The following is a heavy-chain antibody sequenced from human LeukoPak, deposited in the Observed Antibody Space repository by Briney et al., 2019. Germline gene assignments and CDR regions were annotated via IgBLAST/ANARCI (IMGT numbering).Heavy chain of an antibody. Sequence: GGSLRLSCAASGFTFSSYWMHWVRQAPGKGLVWVSRINSDGSSTSYADSVKGQFTISRDNAKNTLYLQMNSLRAEDTAVYYCARVYAVGVSRGHFDYWGQGTLVTVSS. CDR2: INSDGSST. CDR1: GFTFSSYW. CDR3: ARVYAVGVSRGHFDY. D-gene: IGHD3-16*01. V-gene: IGHV3-74*01. J-gene: IGHJ4*02.